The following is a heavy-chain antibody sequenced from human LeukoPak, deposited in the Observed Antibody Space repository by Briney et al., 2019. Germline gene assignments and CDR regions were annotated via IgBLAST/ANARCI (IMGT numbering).Heavy chain of an antibody. CDR2: ITSSSSYI. D-gene: IGHD4-17*01. V-gene: IGHV3-21*01. CDR1: GFTFSSYT. CDR3: ARDLKYGDSYYYMDV. Sequence: GGSLRLSCAASGFTFSSYTMNWVRQAPGKGLEWVSSITSSSSYIYYADSVMGRFTISRDNANNSLYLHMNSLRAEDTAMYYCARDLKYGDSYYYMDVWGKGTTVTVSS. J-gene: IGHJ6*03.